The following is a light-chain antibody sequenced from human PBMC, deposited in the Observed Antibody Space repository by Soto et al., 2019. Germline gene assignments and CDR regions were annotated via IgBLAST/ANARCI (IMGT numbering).Light chain of an antibody. CDR2: DVS. J-gene: IGLJ1*01. Sequence: QSVLTQPASVSGSRGESITISCTGISSDVGGYNYVSWYQQHPGKAPKLMIYDVSNRPSGVSNRFSGSKSGNTASLTISGLQAEAEADYYCSSYTGSSTLLYVFGTGTKVTVL. CDR3: SSYTGSSTLLYV. V-gene: IGLV2-14*01. CDR1: SSDVGGYNY.